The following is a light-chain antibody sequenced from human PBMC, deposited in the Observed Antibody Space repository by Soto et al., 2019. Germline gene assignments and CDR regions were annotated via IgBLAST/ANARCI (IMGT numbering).Light chain of an antibody. V-gene: IGKV3-20*01. CDR1: HVVGSSN. J-gene: IGKJ1*01. CDR2: VAS. CDR3: QQYVGWT. Sequence: EIVLTQSPGTLSLSPGEGATLSCRASHVVGSSNLPGYQRKPAQAPRLLTYVASSRATGVPDRFSGSGSGTDFTLTISRLEPEDSAVYYCQQYVGWTFGQGTKVEIK.